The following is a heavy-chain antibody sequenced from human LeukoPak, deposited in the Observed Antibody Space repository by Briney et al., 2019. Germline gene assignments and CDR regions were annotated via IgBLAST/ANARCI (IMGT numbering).Heavy chain of an antibody. D-gene: IGHD3-3*02. CDR2: INNDGSST. CDR3: ARGGPRAPGPSHSEYFQH. J-gene: IGHJ1*01. Sequence: GGSLRLSCAASGFTFSSYWMHWVRQAPGRGLVWVSRINNDGSSTSYADSVKGRFTISRDNAKNTLHLQMNSLRAEDTAVYYCARGGPRAPGPSHSEYFQHWGQGTLVTVSS. V-gene: IGHV3-74*01. CDR1: GFTFSSYW.